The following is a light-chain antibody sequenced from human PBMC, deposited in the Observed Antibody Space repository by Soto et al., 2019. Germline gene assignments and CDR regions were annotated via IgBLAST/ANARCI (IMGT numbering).Light chain of an antibody. CDR2: DAS. CDR1: RSISDW. J-gene: IGKJ2*01. CDR3: LQDYNYPHT. V-gene: IGKV1-5*01. Sequence: DIQMTQSPSSLSPSVGDRVTITCRASRSISDWLAWYQQKPGKAPELLIFDASNLKSGVSSRFSGSGSGTEFTLTISRLQPDDVATYYCLQDYNYPHTFGQGTKVDIK.